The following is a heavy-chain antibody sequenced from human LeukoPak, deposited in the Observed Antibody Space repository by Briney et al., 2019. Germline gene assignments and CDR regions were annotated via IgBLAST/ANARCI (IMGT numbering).Heavy chain of an antibody. CDR1: GYSFTSYW. CDR2: IYPGDSDT. D-gene: IGHD6-13*01. Sequence: GESLKISCKGSGYSFTSYWIGWVRQMPGKGLEWMGIIYPGDSDTRYSPSFQGQVTISADKSISTAYLQWSSLKASDTAMYYCARILYSSSGEALLHAFDIWGQGTMVTVSS. CDR3: ARILYSSSGEALLHAFDI. J-gene: IGHJ3*02. V-gene: IGHV5-51*01.